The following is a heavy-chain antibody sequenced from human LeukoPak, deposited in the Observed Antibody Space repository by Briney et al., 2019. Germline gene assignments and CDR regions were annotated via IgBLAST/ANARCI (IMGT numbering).Heavy chain of an antibody. Sequence: PGGSLRLSCAASGFTFSSYAMSWVRQAPGKGPQWVSTISGSGGSTYYADSVKGRFTISRDNSKNTLYLQMNSLRAEDTAVYYCARRPGLERYYFDYWGQGTLVTVSS. CDR1: GFTFSSYA. CDR2: ISGSGGST. CDR3: ARRPGLERYYFDY. D-gene: IGHD1-1*01. J-gene: IGHJ4*02. V-gene: IGHV3-23*01.